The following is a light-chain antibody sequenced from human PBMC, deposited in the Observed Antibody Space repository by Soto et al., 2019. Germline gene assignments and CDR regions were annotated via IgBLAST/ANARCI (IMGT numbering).Light chain of an antibody. V-gene: IGLV2-14*01. CDR1: SSDIGASNS. CDR3: SSYTSSSTYV. J-gene: IGLJ1*01. Sequence: QSVLTQPPSASGSPGQSVTISCAGSSSDIGASNSVSWYQQHPGKAPKLMIYEVSNRPSGVSNRFSGSKSGNTASLTISGLQAEDEADYYCSSYTSSSTYVFGTGTKLTVL. CDR2: EVS.